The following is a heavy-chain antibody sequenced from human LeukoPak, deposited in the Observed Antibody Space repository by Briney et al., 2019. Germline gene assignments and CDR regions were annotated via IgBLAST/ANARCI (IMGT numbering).Heavy chain of an antibody. D-gene: IGHD2-2*01. CDR2: INPSGGST. CDR3: ARAPSMGPDY. CDR1: GYTFTSYG. Sequence: GASVKVSCKASGYTFTSYGISWVRQAPGQGLEWMGIINPSGGSTSYAQKFQGRVTMTRDTSTSTVYMELSSLRSEDTAVYYCARAPSMGPDYWGQGTLVTVSS. V-gene: IGHV1-46*03. J-gene: IGHJ4*02.